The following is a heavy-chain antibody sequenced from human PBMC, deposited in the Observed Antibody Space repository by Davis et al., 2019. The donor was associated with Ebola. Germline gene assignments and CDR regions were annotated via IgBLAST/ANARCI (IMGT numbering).Heavy chain of an antibody. Sequence: MPSETLSLTCAVSGGSISSGGYSWSWIRQPPGKGLARIGSIYYSGSTYYNPSLKSRVTISVDTSKNQFSLKLTSVTAADTAVYYCARGRGVQGVRLDYWGQGTLVTVSS. J-gene: IGHJ4*02. CDR2: IYYSGST. D-gene: IGHD3-10*01. CDR3: ARGRGVQGVRLDY. CDR1: GGSISSGGYS. V-gene: IGHV4-30-2*03.